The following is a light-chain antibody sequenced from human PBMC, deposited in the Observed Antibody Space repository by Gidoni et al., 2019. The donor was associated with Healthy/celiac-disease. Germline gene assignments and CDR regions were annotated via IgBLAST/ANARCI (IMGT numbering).Light chain of an antibody. V-gene: IGKV3-15*01. CDR3: QQYNNWPPEYT. Sequence: EIVMTQSPATLPGSPGERATISCRASQSVSSNLAWYQQKPGQAPSLLIYGASTRATGIPARFSGSGSGTEFTLTISSLQSEDFAVYYCQQYNNWPPEYTFGQGTKLEIK. CDR2: GAS. CDR1: QSVSSN. J-gene: IGKJ2*01.